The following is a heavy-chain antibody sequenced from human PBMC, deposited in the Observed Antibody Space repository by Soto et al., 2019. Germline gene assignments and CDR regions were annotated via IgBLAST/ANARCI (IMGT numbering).Heavy chain of an antibody. CDR3: AKPGYCSGGSCYPQYSPFDY. CDR2: ISGSGGST. V-gene: IGHV3-23*01. CDR1: GFTFSSYA. J-gene: IGHJ4*02. Sequence: GSLRLSCAASGFTFSSYAMSWVRQAPGKGLEWVSAISGSGGSTYYADSVKGRFTISRDNSRNTLYLQMNSLRAEDTAVYYCAKPGYCSGGSCYPQYSPFDYWGQGTLVTVSS. D-gene: IGHD2-15*01.